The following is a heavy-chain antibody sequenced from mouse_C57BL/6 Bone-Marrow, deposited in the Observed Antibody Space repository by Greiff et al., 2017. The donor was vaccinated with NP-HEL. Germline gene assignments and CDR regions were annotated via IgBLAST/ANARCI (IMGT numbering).Heavy chain of an antibody. CDR3: ARLGAYYFDY. J-gene: IGHJ2*01. CDR2: IYPRSGNT. V-gene: IGHV1-81*01. CDR1: GYTFTSYG. D-gene: IGHD4-1*01. Sequence: QVQLKQSGAELARPGASVKLSCKASGYTFTSYGISWVKQRTGQGLEWIGEIYPRSGNTYYNEKFKGKATLTADKSSSTAYMELRSLTSEDSAVDFCARLGAYYFDYWGQGTTLTVSS.